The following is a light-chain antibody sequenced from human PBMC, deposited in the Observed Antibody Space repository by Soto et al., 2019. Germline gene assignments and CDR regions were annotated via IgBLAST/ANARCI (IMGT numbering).Light chain of an antibody. J-gene: IGLJ3*02. CDR2: DNN. Sequence: SVLTQPPSVSAAPGQRVTISCSGTSSSIAIRDVTWYQQFPGTAPKLLIYDNNKRPSGIPDRFSGSKSATSATLDIAGLQTEDAADYYCATWDTSLSVWVFGGGTQLTVL. CDR3: ATWDTSLSVWV. CDR1: SSSIAIRD. V-gene: IGLV1-51*01.